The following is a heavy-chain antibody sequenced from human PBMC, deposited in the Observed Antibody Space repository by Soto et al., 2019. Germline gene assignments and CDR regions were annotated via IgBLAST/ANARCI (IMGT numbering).Heavy chain of an antibody. CDR2: IRGFSPYT. V-gene: IGHV3-21*01. CDR1: GFTFRTYT. CDR3: ARDRGYDAHDYYYNAMDV. J-gene: IGHJ6*02. D-gene: IGHD3-10*01. Sequence: GGSLRLSCISSGFTFRTYTMNWVRQAPGKGLEWVSGIRGFSPYTFYAESVKGRFTISRDNAKNSLYLQMDSLRAEDTAVYYCARDRGYDAHDYYYNAMDVWGQGTTVTVSS.